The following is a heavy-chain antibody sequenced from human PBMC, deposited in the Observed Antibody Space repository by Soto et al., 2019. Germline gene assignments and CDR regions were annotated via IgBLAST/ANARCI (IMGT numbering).Heavy chain of an antibody. CDR3: AAELGFGKLSVV. D-gene: IGHD3-10*01. V-gene: IGHV1-69*01. CDR1: GDTFKNCV. Sequence: QVQLVQSGVEVRRPGASVKVSCKASGDTFKNCVISWVRQAPGQGLEWMGGIIPLFGTTDIAQRFQGRITITTDESTTTAYMELGRLRSEDTATYCCAAELGFGKLSVVWGQGTTVIVSS. CDR2: IIPLFGTT. J-gene: IGHJ6*02.